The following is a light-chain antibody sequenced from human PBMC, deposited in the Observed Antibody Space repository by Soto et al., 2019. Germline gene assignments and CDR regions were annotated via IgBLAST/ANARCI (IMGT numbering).Light chain of an antibody. CDR2: AAS. V-gene: IGKV1-39*01. Sequence: DIQMTQSPSSLSASVGDRVTISCRASQSISTYVNWYQQKAGKGPKLLIYAASSLQSGVPSRFSGSGSGTDFTLTITSLQPEDFATYYCQQSYSTPLSFGGGTKVEIK. J-gene: IGKJ4*01. CDR1: QSISTY. CDR3: QQSYSTPLS.